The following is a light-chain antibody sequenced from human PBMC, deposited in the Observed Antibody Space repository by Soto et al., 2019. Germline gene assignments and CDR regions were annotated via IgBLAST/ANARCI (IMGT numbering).Light chain of an antibody. CDR3: SSYTSSSTSVV. Sequence: QSVLTQPASVSGSPGQSITISCTGTSSDVGGYNYVSWYQQHPGKAPKLMIYEVSNRPSGVSNRFSGSKSGNTASLTISGLQAEDEADYYCSSYTSSSTSVVFGTGTQLTVL. CDR1: SSDVGGYNY. J-gene: IGLJ1*01. CDR2: EVS. V-gene: IGLV2-14*01.